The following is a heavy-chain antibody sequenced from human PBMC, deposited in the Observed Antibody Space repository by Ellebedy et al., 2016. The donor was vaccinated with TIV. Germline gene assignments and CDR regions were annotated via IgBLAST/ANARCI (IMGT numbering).Heavy chain of an antibody. CDR3: ARDGDYYGSVSWFDP. V-gene: IGHV3-23*01. CDR1: GFTFSSYA. D-gene: IGHD3-10*01. J-gene: IGHJ5*02. CDR2: ISGSGGST. Sequence: GESLKISXAASGFTFSSYAMSWVRQAPGKGLEWVSAISGSGGSTYYADSVKGRFTISRDNSKNTLYLQMNSLRAEDTAVYYCARDGDYYGSVSWFDPWGQGTLVTVSS.